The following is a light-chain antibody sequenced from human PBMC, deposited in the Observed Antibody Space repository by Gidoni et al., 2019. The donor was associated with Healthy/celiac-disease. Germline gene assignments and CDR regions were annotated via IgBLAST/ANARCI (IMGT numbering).Light chain of an antibody. CDR3: QQYGSSPLT. CDR2: GSA. CDR1: QSVSSSY. Sequence: EIVLTQSPGTVSLSPGERATLSCRASQSVSSSYFAWYQQKPGQAPRLLIYGSASRATGIPDRFSGSWSGTDFTLTISRLGPEDFAVYYCQQYGSSPLTFGGGTKVEIK. V-gene: IGKV3-20*01. J-gene: IGKJ4*01.